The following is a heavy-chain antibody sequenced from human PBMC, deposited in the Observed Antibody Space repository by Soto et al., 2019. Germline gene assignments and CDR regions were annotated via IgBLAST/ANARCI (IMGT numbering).Heavy chain of an antibody. Sequence: PGGSLRLSCAASGFTFSSYSMNWVRQAPGKGLEWVSYISSSSSTIYYADSVKGRFTISRDNAKNSLYLQMNSLRAEDTAVYYCARVRVEWLPLGYYYGMDVWGQGTTVTVSS. CDR3: ARVRVEWLPLGYYYGMDV. J-gene: IGHJ6*02. CDR1: GFTFSSYS. V-gene: IGHV3-48*01. D-gene: IGHD5-12*01. CDR2: ISSSSSTI.